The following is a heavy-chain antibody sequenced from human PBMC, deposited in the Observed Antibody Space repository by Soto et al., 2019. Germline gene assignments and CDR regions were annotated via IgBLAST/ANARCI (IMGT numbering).Heavy chain of an antibody. J-gene: IGHJ6*03. Sequence: PSETLSLTCTVSGGSISSSSYYWGWIRQPPGKGLEWIGSIYYSANTNSNPSLKSRVTISVDTSKNHFSLKLSSVTAADTAVYYCARRAAVAGTEMYYYYYYVDVWGKGTTVTVSS. CDR3: ARRAAVAGTEMYYYYYYVDV. CDR2: IYYSANT. V-gene: IGHV4-39*01. D-gene: IGHD6-19*01. CDR1: GGSISSSSYY.